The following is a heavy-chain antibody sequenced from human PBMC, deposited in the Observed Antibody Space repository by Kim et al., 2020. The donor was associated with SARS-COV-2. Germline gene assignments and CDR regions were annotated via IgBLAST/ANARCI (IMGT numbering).Heavy chain of an antibody. CDR3: ARALTMITFGGVIVDALDI. V-gene: IGHV4-31*03. CDR2: IYYSGST. D-gene: IGHD3-16*02. CDR1: GGSISSGGYY. J-gene: IGHJ3*02. Sequence: SETLSLTCTVSGGSISSGGYYWSWIRQHPGKGLEWIGYIYYSGSTYYNPSLKSRVTISVDTSKNQFSLKLSSVTAADTAVYYCARALTMITFGGVIVDALDIWGQGTRVTVSS.